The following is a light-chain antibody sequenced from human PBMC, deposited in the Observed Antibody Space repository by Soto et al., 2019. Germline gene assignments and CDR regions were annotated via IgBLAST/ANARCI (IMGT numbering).Light chain of an antibody. Sequence: EIVLTQSPATLSLSPGERATLSCRASQNVGYYLAWYQQRPGQVPRLLIYDASNRAPGIPARVSGSGSGTDFTLTISSLEPEDFAVYFCQQRSGSPLTFGGGTKVDIK. CDR2: DAS. CDR3: QQRSGSPLT. J-gene: IGKJ4*01. CDR1: QNVGYY. V-gene: IGKV3-11*01.